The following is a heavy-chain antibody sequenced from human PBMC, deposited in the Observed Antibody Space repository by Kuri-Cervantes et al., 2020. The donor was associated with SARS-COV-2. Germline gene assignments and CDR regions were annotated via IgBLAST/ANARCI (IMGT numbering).Heavy chain of an antibody. CDR3: ATVYTMGVSLD. J-gene: IGHJ4*02. CDR1: RFTFNKYD. V-gene: IGHV3-23*01. CDR2: ISTSGGDT. Sequence: GGSLRLSCAASRFTFNKYDLIWVRQAPGKGLEWVSSISTSGGDTNYADSVKGRFTISRDNSKDTLYLQMHSLRAEDTAVYYCATVYTMGVSLDWGQGTLVTVSS. D-gene: IGHD3-16*01.